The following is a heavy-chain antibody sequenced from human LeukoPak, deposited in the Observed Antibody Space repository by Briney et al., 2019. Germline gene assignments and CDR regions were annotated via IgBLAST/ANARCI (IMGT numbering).Heavy chain of an antibody. V-gene: IGHV3-23*01. CDR1: GFTFSTYA. Sequence: GGSLRLSCVASGFTFSTYAMSWVRQAPGKGLEWVSGISSSAGSRYYADSVKGRFTISRDNSKNTLYMQMNSLRAEDTAVYYCAKDLGDYAHQFDSWGQGTLVTVSS. CDR2: ISSSAGSR. CDR3: AKDLGDYAHQFDS. J-gene: IGHJ4*02. D-gene: IGHD4-17*01.